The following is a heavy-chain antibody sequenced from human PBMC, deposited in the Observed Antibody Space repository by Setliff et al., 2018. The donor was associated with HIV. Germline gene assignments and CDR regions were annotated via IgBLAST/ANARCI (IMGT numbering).Heavy chain of an antibody. CDR2: INAGNGNT. CDR3: ARDIGSVWHNWFDP. Sequence: ASVKVSCKAPGYSFTRNFVHWVRQAPGQRLEWMGWINAGNGNTKYSQKFQGRVTISRDTSASTVYMELNSLRSEDTAIYYCARDIGSVWHNWFDPWGQGTLVTVSS. CDR1: GYSFTRNF. V-gene: IGHV1-3*01. J-gene: IGHJ5*02. D-gene: IGHD6-19*01.